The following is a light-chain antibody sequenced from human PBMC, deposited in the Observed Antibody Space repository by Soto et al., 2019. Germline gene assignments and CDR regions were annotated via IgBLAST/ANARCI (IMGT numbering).Light chain of an antibody. V-gene: IGKV1-6*01. CDR3: LQDYSYPRT. Sequence: AIQMTQSPSSLSASVGDRVTITCRASQDIRTELVWFQQKSGNAPKLLIYVISILQSGVLSRFSGFVFGTDFTLTFSSLQPEDFATYYCLQDYSYPRTFGQGTKVDIK. CDR2: VIS. CDR1: QDIRTE. J-gene: IGKJ1*01.